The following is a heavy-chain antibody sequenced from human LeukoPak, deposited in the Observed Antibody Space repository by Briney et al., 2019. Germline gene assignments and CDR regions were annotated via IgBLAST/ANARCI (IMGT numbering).Heavy chain of an antibody. CDR3: ARDGNGSRAFDY. Sequence: SETLSLTCTDPGGSISSYYWSWIRQPAGKGLEWIGRIYTSGSTNYNPSLKSRVTISVDKSNNQFSLNLTSVTAADTAVYYCARDGNGSRAFDYWGQGTLVTVFS. V-gene: IGHV4-4*07. D-gene: IGHD2-15*01. CDR1: GGSISSYY. J-gene: IGHJ4*02. CDR2: IYTSGST.